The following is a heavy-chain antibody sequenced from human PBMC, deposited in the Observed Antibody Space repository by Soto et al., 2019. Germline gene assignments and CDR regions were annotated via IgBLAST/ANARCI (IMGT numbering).Heavy chain of an antibody. D-gene: IGHD5-18*01. CDR1: GGSISSGGYY. CDR3: ARAVYSYGSMIDY. Sequence: PSETLSLTCTVSGGSISSGGYYWCWIRQHPGKGLEWIGYIYYSGSTYYNPSLKSRVTISVDTSKNQFSLKQSSVTAADTAVYYCARAVYSYGSMIDYWGQGTLVTVSS. V-gene: IGHV4-31*03. CDR2: IYYSGST. J-gene: IGHJ4*02.